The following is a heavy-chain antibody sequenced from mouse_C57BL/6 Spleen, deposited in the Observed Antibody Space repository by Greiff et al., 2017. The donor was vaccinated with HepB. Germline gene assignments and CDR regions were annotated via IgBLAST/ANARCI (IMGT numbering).Heavy chain of an antibody. V-gene: IGHV1-15*01. J-gene: IGHJ4*01. CDR1: GYTFTDYE. CDR3: TRNPSYYAMDY. CDR2: IDPETGGT. Sequence: VKLMESGAELVRPGASVTLSCKASGYTFTDYEMHWVKQTPVHGLEWIGAIDPETGGTAYNQKFKGKAILTADKSSSTAYMELRSLTSEDSAVYYCTRNPSYYAMDYWGQGTSVTVSS.